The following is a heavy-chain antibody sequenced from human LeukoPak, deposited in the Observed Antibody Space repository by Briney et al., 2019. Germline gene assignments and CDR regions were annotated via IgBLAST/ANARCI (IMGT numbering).Heavy chain of an antibody. V-gene: IGHV4-34*01. CDR3: ARGLRSPYYYYYGMDV. CDR2: INHSGST. CDR1: GGSFSGYY. Sequence: SETLSLTCAVYGGSFSGYYWSRIRQPPGKGLEWIGEINHSGSTNYNPSLKSRVTISVDTSKNQFSLKLSSVTAADTAVYYCARGLRSPYYYYYGMDVWGQGTTVTVSS. J-gene: IGHJ6*02.